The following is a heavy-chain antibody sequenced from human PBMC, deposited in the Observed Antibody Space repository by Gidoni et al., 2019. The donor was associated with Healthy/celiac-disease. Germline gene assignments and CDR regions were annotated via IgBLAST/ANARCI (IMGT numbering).Heavy chain of an antibody. CDR1: GGSFSGYY. CDR3: ARSQDPEYYDFWSGYYTPYYMDV. D-gene: IGHD3-3*01. V-gene: IGHV4-34*01. J-gene: IGHJ6*03. CDR2: INHSGST. Sequence: QVQLQQWGAGLLKPSETLSLTCAVYGGSFSGYYWSWIRQPPGKGLEWIVEINHSGSTNYNPSLKSRVTISVDTSKNQFSLKLSSVTAADTAVYYCARSQDPEYYDFWSGYYTPYYMDVWGKGTTVTVSS.